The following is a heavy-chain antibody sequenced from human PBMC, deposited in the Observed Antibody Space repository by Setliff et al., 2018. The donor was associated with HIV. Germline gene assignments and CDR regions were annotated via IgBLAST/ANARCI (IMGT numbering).Heavy chain of an antibody. CDR1: GYTFSSYW. D-gene: IGHD2-15*01. J-gene: IGHJ4*02. CDR2: IQQHGSEI. Sequence: PGGSLRLSCAASGYTFSSYWMAWVRQCPGKGLEWVANIQQHGSEIHYVASVEGRFTISRDNAKNSLYLQMNSLRAEDTAVYSCAKAAGMTCSGSSCYSDYWGQGTLVTVSS. V-gene: IGHV3-7*05. CDR3: AKAAGMTCSGSSCYSDY.